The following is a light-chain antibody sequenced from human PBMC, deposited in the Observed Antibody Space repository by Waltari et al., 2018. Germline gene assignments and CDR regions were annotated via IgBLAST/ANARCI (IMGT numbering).Light chain of an antibody. V-gene: IGKV3-15*01. CDR2: GAS. CDR3: QQYDNWPPYT. Sequence: EIVMTQSPATLSVSPGESATLSCRASQSVSRNLAWYQQKPGQAPRLLVFGASTRATGIPDRFSGKGSGTDFTLTISSLQSEDFAVYYCQQYDNWPPYTFGQGTKLEIK. J-gene: IGKJ2*01. CDR1: QSVSRN.